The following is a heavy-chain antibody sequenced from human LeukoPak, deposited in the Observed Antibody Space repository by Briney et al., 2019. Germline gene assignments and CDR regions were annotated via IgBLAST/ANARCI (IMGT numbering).Heavy chain of an antibody. CDR2: ISYDGSNK. Sequence: GGSLRLSCAASGFTFSSYGMHWVRQAPGKGLEWVAVISYDGSNKYYADSVKGRFTISRDNSKNTLYLQMNSLRAEDTAVYYCAKGRDGYNSYWFDPWGLGTLVTVSS. D-gene: IGHD5-24*01. V-gene: IGHV3-30*18. J-gene: IGHJ5*02. CDR3: AKGRDGYNSYWFDP. CDR1: GFTFSSYG.